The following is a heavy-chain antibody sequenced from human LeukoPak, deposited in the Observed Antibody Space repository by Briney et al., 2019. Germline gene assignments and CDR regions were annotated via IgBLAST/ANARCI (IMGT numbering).Heavy chain of an antibody. J-gene: IGHJ4*02. CDR3: ARALIYSGYTYYFDY. V-gene: IGHV1-46*01. CDR1: GYTFTNYY. Sequence: ASVKVSCKASGYTFTNYYIHWVRQAPGQGLEWMGIINPSGGTTSYAQKFRGRLTMTRDASTSTVYMELSSLRSEDTAVYYCARALIYSGYTYYFDYWGQGTLVTVFS. CDR2: INPSGGTT. D-gene: IGHD5-12*01.